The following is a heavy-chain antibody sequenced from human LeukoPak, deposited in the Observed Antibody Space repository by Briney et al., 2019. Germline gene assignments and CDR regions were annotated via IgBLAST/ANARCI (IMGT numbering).Heavy chain of an antibody. CDR2: IYYSGST. Sequence: PSETLSLTCTVSGGSISSSSYYWGWIRQPPGKGLEWIGSIYYSGSTYYNPSLKSRVTISVDTSKNQFSLKLSSVTAADTAVYYCARGAVMAVVPSYDYWGQGTLVTVSS. J-gene: IGHJ4*02. CDR1: GGSISSSSYY. D-gene: IGHD2-15*01. V-gene: IGHV4-39*07. CDR3: ARGAVMAVVPSYDY.